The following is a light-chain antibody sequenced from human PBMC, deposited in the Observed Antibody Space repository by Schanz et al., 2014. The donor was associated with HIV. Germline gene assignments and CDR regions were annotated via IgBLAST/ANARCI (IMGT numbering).Light chain of an antibody. CDR2: GAS. Sequence: EIVLTQSPGTLSLSPGERATLSCRASQSVSSSYLAWYHQKPGQAPRLLIYGASSRATSIPDRFSGSGSGTDFTLTISRLEPEDFAVYYCQQYGSSPFTFGPGTKVDIK. J-gene: IGKJ3*01. CDR3: QQYGSSPFT. CDR1: QSVSSSY. V-gene: IGKV3-20*01.